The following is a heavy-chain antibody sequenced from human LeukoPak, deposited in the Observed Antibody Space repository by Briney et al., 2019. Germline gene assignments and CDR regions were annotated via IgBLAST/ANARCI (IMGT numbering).Heavy chain of an antibody. CDR3: ARESGGGFDL. V-gene: IGHV1-69*06. J-gene: IGHJ5*02. CDR1: GGTFSSYD. Sequence: ASVKVSCKASGGTFSSYDISWVRQAPGQGLEWMGGIMPMFGKANYAQKFQGRVTTTADKATSTAYMELSSLRAEDTAVYYCARESGGGFDLWGQGTLVTVSS. D-gene: IGHD3-10*01. CDR2: IMPMFGKA.